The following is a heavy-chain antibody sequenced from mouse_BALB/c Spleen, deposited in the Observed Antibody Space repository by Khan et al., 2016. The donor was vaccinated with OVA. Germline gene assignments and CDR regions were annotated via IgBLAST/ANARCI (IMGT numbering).Heavy chain of an antibody. V-gene: IGHV2-6-1*01. CDR3: ARQTYYHYYVMDY. D-gene: IGHD2-10*01. J-gene: IGHJ4*01. Sequence: QVQLKQSGPGLVAPSQSLSITCTISGFSLTNYGVHWVRQPPGKGLEWLVVIWSDGSTTYNSALKSRLSICKDNSKSQVFLKMNSLQTDDTAMYYCARQTYYHYYVMDYWGQGTSVTVSS. CDR2: IWSDGST. CDR1: GFSLTNYG.